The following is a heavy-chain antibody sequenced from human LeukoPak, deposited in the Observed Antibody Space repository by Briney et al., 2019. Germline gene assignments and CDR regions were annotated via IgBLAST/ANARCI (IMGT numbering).Heavy chain of an antibody. CDR3: ARAPYCSGSSCYSYGGWFDY. CDR2: IKQDGSEK. J-gene: IGHJ4*02. D-gene: IGHD2-15*01. CDR1: GFTFSRYW. Sequence: GGSLRLSCAASGFTFSRYWMSWVRQAPGKGLGWVANIKQDGSEKYYVDSVKGRFTSSRDNAKNSLYLQMNSLRAEDTAVYYCARAPYCSGSSCYSYGGWFDYWGQGTLVTVSS. V-gene: IGHV3-7*01.